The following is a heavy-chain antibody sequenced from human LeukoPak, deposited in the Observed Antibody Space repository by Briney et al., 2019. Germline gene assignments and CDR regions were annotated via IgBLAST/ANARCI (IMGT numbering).Heavy chain of an antibody. CDR3: AREQVVVGRGYYGMDV. CDR2: MYSGGST. J-gene: IGHJ6*02. CDR1: GFTVSSNY. Sequence: KPGGSLRLSCAASGFTVSSNYMNWVHQAPGKGLEWVSVMYSGGSTFYGDSVKGRFTISRDNSMNTLYLQMNSLRVDDTAVYYCAREQVVVGRGYYGMDVWGQGTTVTVSS. D-gene: IGHD2-2*01. V-gene: IGHV3-66*01.